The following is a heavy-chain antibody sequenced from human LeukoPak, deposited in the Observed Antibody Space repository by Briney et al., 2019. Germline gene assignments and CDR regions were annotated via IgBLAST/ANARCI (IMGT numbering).Heavy chain of an antibody. Sequence: GGSLRLSCAASGFTFSSYWMHWVRQAPGKGLVWVSRINSDGSITSYADSVKGRFTISRDNAKNTLDLQVNSLRVDDTAVYFCARARSSVCWDSWGQGTLVTVSS. CDR3: ARARSSVCWDS. D-gene: IGHD6-19*01. CDR1: GFTFSSYW. V-gene: IGHV3-74*01. CDR2: INSDGSIT. J-gene: IGHJ4*02.